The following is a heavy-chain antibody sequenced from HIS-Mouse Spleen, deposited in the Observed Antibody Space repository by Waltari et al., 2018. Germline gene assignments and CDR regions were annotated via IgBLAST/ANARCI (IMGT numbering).Heavy chain of an antibody. V-gene: IGHV4-39*07. Sequence: HLQLQESGPGLVKPSETLSPTSTVSVAPTTSISYSWGGIRQPPGKGLEWIGSIYYSGSTYYNPSLKSRVTISVDTSKNQFSLKLSSVTAADTAVYYCAREIPYSSSWYDWYFDLWGRGTLVTVSS. CDR2: IYYSGST. CDR1: VAPTTSISYS. D-gene: IGHD6-13*01. CDR3: AREIPYSSSWYDWYFDL. J-gene: IGHJ2*01.